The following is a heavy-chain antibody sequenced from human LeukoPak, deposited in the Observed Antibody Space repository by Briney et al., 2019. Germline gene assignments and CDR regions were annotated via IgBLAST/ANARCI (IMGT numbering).Heavy chain of an antibody. CDR1: GFTFSSYS. CDR2: ISSSSSTI. V-gene: IGHV3-48*01. D-gene: IGHD3-10*01. CDR3: ARALYYYGSGENWFDP. Sequence: GGSLRLSCAASGFTFSSYSMNWVRQAPGKGLEWVSYISSSSSTIYYADSVKGRFTISRDNAKNSLYLQMNRLRAEDTAVYYCARALYYYGSGENWFDPWGQGTLVTVSS. J-gene: IGHJ5*02.